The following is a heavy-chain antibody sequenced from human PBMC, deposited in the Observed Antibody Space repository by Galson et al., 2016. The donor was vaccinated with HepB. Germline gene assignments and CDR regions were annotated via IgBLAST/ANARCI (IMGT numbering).Heavy chain of an antibody. D-gene: IGHD2-21*01. CDR1: GFMFRNYA. V-gene: IGHV3-23*01. CDR2: LRCGRQSA. CDR3: VIDRWEFFYTPCGDWGTDY. J-gene: IGHJ4*02. Sequence: SLRLSCAGSGFMFRNYAMSWVRQPPGQRLECVSSLRCGRQSADYADSVKGRFVISRDNSKNSLYLQMNSLRADASGTYFCVIDRWEFFYTPCGDWGTDYWGPGALVAVSS.